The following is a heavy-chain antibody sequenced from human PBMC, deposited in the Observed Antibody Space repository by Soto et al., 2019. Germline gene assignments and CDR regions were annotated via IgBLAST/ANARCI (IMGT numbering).Heavy chain of an antibody. V-gene: IGHV3-49*03. D-gene: IGHD2-15*01. Sequence: GGSQRLSCTASGFTFGDYAMSWFRQAPGKGLEWVGFIRSKAYGGTTEYAASVKGRFTISRDDSKSIAYLQMNSLKTEDTAVYYCTRNIVVVVAAQPYYYYGMDVWGQGT. CDR3: TRNIVVVVAAQPYYYYGMDV. J-gene: IGHJ6*02. CDR2: IRSKAYGGTT. CDR1: GFTFGDYA.